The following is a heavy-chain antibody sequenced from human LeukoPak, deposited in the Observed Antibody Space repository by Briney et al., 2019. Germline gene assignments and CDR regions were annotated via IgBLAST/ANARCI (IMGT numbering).Heavy chain of an antibody. CDR3: AREEYGYGYAFYY. J-gene: IGHJ4*02. CDR2: IWYDGSNK. CDR1: GFTFSSYG. D-gene: IGHD5-18*01. Sequence: GGSLRLSCAASGFTFSSYGMHWVRQAPGKGLEWVAVIWYDGSNKYYADSVKGRFTISRDNSKNTLYLQMNSLRAEDTAVYYRAREEYGYGYAFYYWGQGTLVTVSS. V-gene: IGHV3-33*01.